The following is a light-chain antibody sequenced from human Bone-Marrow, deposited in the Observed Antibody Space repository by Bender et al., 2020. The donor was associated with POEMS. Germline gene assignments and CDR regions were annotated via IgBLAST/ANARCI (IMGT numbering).Light chain of an antibody. J-gene: IGLJ2*01. Sequence: QSTLTQPASVSGAPGQSITISCTGSSGDIGGYKSVSWYRHHPGRAPQLIIYDVSDRPSGVSHRFSGSKSGNTIFLTISGLQAEDEAEYYCCSFAGSSNLLFGGGTKLTVL. CDR2: DVS. V-gene: IGLV2-14*01. CDR1: SGDIGGYKS. CDR3: CSFAGSSNLL.